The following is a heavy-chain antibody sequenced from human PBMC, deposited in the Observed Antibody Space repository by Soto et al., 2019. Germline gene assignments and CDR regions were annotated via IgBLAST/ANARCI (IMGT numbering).Heavy chain of an antibody. CDR2: ISTGSASI. CDR3: ARDAASYSSASGSYWYLDL. J-gene: IGHJ2*01. D-gene: IGHD6-6*01. V-gene: IGHV3-48*02. CDR1: GFTFNSYG. Sequence: EMQLVESGGGLAQPRGSLRLSCAASGFTFNSYGMNWVRQAPGKGLEWVSYISTGSASIYYADSVKGRFTISRDNAKNPLFLQMNSLRDEDTAVYYCARDAASYSSASGSYWYLDLWGRGTLVTVSS.